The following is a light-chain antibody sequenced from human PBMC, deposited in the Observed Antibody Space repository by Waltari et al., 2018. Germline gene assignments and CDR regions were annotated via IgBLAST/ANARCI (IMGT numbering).Light chain of an antibody. J-gene: IGLJ2*01. CDR3: SSQSTNNGVI. V-gene: IGLV2-14*03. CDR1: SSDVGGDDS. Sequence: QSALTQPASVSGSPGQSITISCTGSSSDVGGDDSVSWYEDHPGQAPKVIIYDVNKRPSGVSDRFSGSKSGNTASLTISGLQAEDEVTFYCSSQSTNNGVIFGGGTKVTVL. CDR2: DVN.